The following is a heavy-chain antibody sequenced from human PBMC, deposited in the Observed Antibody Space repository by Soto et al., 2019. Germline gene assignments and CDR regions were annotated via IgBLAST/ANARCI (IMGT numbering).Heavy chain of an antibody. Sequence: PSETLSLTFTVADSVISSSSYYWGWNRQPPGKGLEWIGSIYYSGSTYYNPSLKSRVTISVDTSKNQFSLKLSPVTAADTAVYYCARKDEEPDYDFWSGYSTDNAFDIWGQGTMVTVSS. V-gene: IGHV4-39*01. D-gene: IGHD3-3*01. CDR1: DSVISSSSYY. CDR2: IYYSGST. J-gene: IGHJ3*02. CDR3: ARKDEEPDYDFWSGYSTDNAFDI.